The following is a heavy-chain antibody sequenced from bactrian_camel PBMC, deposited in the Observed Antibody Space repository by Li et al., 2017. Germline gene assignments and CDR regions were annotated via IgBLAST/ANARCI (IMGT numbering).Heavy chain of an antibody. D-gene: IGHD5*01. V-gene: IGHV3S57*01. CDR1: GYTVSSYC. Sequence: AYGYTVSSYCMGWFRQAPGKGREGVAAIASDGSTNYVDSVKGRFTISRDNVKNTLYLQMNSLKVEDTAMYYCAAELLGVGWTLAISNCEFGSRGQETQVTVS. J-gene: IGHJ6*01. CDR2: IASDGST. CDR3: AAELLGVGWTLAISNCEFGS.